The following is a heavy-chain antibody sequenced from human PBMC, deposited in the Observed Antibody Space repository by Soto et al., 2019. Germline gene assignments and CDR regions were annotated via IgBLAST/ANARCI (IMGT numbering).Heavy chain of an antibody. CDR1: GYTFTIYG. CDR2: ISAYNGNT. V-gene: IGHV1-18*01. J-gene: IGHJ4*02. Sequence: ASVKVSCKASGYTFTIYGISWGRQAPGQGLEWMGWISAYNGNTNYAQKLQGRVTMTTDTSTSTAYMELRSLRSDDTAVYYCARDITMVRGVIVWGQGTLVTVSS. CDR3: ARDITMVRGVIV. D-gene: IGHD3-10*01.